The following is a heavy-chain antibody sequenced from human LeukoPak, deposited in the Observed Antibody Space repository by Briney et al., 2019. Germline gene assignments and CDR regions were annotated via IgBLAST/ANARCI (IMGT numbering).Heavy chain of an antibody. CDR2: IKQDGSEK. V-gene: IGHV3-7*01. CDR1: GFTFSSYW. J-gene: IGHJ4*02. CDR3: AKDQNIYDILTGLFDY. Sequence: QTGGSLRLSCAASGFTFSSYWMSWVRQAPGKGLEWVANIKQDGSEKYYVDSVKGRFTISRDNAKNSLYLQMNSLRAEDTAVYYCAKDQNIYDILTGLFDYWGQGTLVTVSS. D-gene: IGHD3-9*01.